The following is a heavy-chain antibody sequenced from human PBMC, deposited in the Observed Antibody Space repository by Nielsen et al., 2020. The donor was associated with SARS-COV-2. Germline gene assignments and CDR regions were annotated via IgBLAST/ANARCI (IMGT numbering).Heavy chain of an antibody. CDR2: IIPIFGTA. Sequence: WVRQAPGQGLEWMGGIIPIFGTANYAQKFQGRVTITADKSTSTAYMELSSLRSEDTAVYYCAREMAIFGEHYYYYGMDVWGQGTTVTVS. CDR3: AREMAIFGEHYYYYGMDV. V-gene: IGHV1-69*06. D-gene: IGHD3-3*01. J-gene: IGHJ6*02.